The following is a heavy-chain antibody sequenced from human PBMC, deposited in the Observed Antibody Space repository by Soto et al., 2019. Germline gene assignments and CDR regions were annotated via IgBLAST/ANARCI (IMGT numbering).Heavy chain of an antibody. CDR1: GFTFSSYG. V-gene: IGHV3-33*01. Sequence: QVQLVESGGGVVQPGRSLRLSCAASGFTFSSYGMHWVRQAPGKGLEWVAVIWYDGSNKYYADSVKGRFTISRDNSKNTLYLQMNSLRAEDTAVYYCATTVSSYYYYYMDVWGKGTTVTVSS. CDR3: ATTVSSYYYYYMDV. CDR2: IWYDGSNK. J-gene: IGHJ6*03. D-gene: IGHD4-17*01.